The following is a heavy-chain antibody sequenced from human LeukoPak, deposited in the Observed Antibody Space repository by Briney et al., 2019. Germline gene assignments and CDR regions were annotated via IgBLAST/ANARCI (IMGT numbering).Heavy chain of an antibody. Sequence: SETLSLTCTVSGGSISSYYWSWFRQPPGKGLEWIGYIYYSGSTNYNPSLKSRVTISVDTSKNQFSLKLSSVTAADTAVYYCARSLGGEGWFDPWGQGTLVTVSS. CDR3: ARSLGGEGWFDP. CDR1: GGSISSYY. D-gene: IGHD2-15*01. J-gene: IGHJ5*02. CDR2: IYYSGST. V-gene: IGHV4-59*01.